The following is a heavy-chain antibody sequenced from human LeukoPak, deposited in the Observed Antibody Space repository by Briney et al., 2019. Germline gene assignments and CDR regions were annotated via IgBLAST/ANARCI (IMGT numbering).Heavy chain of an antibody. Sequence: GGSLRLSCVASGFTFSSYAMHWVRQAPGKGLEWVAVISYDGSNKYYADSVKGRFTISRDNSKNTLYLQMNSLRAEDTAVYYCARAVRGNYYGSGSYGYYMDVWGKGTTVTVSS. D-gene: IGHD3-10*01. CDR1: GFTFSSYA. CDR2: ISYDGSNK. V-gene: IGHV3-30*04. CDR3: ARAVRGNYYGSGSYGYYMDV. J-gene: IGHJ6*03.